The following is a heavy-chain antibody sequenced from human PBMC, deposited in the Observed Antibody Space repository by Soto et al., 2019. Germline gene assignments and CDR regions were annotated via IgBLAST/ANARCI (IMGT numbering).Heavy chain of an antibody. Sequence: QVQLVQSGPEMTKPGASVKVSCNTSGYTFTIYFIHWVRQAPGQGLEWMGWINPNSGDTKYAQNFQGRVTMTRDTSISTAYMALGGLTSDDTAVFFCARAKRGSFYFDSWGQGTLVTVSS. J-gene: IGHJ4*02. CDR3: ARAKRGSFYFDS. V-gene: IGHV1-2*02. CDR2: INPNSGDT. CDR1: GYTFTIYF. D-gene: IGHD1-26*01.